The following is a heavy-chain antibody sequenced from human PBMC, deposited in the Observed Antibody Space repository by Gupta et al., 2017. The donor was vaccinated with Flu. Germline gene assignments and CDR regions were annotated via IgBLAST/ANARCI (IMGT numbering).Heavy chain of an antibody. Sequence: IRQHPGKALEWLAHISSSDEKSYTSSLKSRLTISKDTSKSQVVLTVTNMDPVDTAVYYCTRLSSCSGGACYSYGWFDPWGQSTLVTGSS. CDR3: TRLSSCSGGACYSYGWFDP. CDR2: ISSSDEK. V-gene: IGHV2-26*01. D-gene: IGHD2-15*01. J-gene: IGHJ5*02.